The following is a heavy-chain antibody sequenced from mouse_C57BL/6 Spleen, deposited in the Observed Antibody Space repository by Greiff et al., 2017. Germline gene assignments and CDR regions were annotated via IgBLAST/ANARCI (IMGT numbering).Heavy chain of an antibody. CDR1: GFTFSSYA. J-gene: IGHJ2*01. CDR2: ISDGGSYT. D-gene: IGHD1-1*01. CDR3: ARDRRYGSSYDEDFDY. Sequence: EVKVVESGGGLVKPGGSLKLSCAASGFTFSSYAMSWVRQTPEKRLEWVATISDGGSYTYYPDNVKGRFTISRDNAKNNLYLQMSHLKSEDTAMYYCARDRRYGSSYDEDFDYWGQGTTLTVSS. V-gene: IGHV5-4*01.